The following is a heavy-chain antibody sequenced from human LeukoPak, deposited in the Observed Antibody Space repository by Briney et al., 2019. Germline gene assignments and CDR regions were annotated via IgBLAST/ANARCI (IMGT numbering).Heavy chain of an antibody. Sequence: PGRSLRLSCAASGFTVRNNYMSWVRQAPGKGLEWVSVIYSGGSTYYADSMKGRFTISRDNSKNTLYLQMNSLRAEDTAIYYCAKGLNFHNFDYWGQGTLVTVSS. D-gene: IGHD2/OR15-2a*01. CDR1: GFTVRNNY. CDR2: IYSGGST. J-gene: IGHJ4*02. V-gene: IGHV3-53*01. CDR3: AKGLNFHNFDY.